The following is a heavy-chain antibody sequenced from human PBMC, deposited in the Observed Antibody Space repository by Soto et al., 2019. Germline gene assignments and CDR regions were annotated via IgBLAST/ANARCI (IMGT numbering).Heavy chain of an antibody. J-gene: IGHJ4*02. D-gene: IGHD6-19*01. CDR2: VNPNSGGT. Sequence: ASVKVSCKASGYTFTGYYMHWVRQAPGQGLEWMGWVNPNSGGTNYAQKFQGRVTMTRDTSISTAYMELSRLRSDDTAVYYCASRIAVGDYFDYWGQGTLVTVSS. CDR3: ASRIAVGDYFDY. CDR1: GYTFTGYY. V-gene: IGHV1-2*02.